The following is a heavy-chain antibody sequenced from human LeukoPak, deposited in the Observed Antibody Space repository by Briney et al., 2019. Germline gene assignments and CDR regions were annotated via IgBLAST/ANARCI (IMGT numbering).Heavy chain of an antibody. CDR1: AGSISSYY. V-gene: IGHV4-4*07. CDR3: ARDPSVLLWFGESDYYYGMDV. D-gene: IGHD3-10*01. J-gene: IGHJ6*02. Sequence: SETLSLTCTVSAGSISSYYWSWIRQPAGKGLEWIGRIYTSGSTNYNPSLKSRVTMSVDTSKNQFSLKLSSVTAADTAVYYCARDPSVLLWFGESDYYYGMDVWGQGTTVTVSS. CDR2: IYTSGST.